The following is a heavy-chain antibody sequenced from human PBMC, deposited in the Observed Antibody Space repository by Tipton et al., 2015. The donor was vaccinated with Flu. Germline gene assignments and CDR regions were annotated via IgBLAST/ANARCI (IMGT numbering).Heavy chain of an antibody. D-gene: IGHD3-22*01. CDR2: VFYTGGT. Sequence: TLSLTCTVSGGSINNYFWNWVRQSPGKGLEWIGHVFYTGGTDYNASLKSRVTISIDTSRNQFSLNLSSVTAADTAVYFCARDSSGYFKFDSWGQGTLVTVSA. J-gene: IGHJ4*02. V-gene: IGHV4-59*12. CDR3: ARDSSGYFKFDS. CDR1: GGSINNYF.